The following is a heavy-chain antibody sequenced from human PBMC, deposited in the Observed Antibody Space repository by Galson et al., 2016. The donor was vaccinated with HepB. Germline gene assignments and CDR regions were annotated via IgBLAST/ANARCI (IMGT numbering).Heavy chain of an antibody. CDR2: VSWNSGNI. CDR1: GFTFGHYG. CDR3: AKGLDYSDSSGYSYLQY. Sequence: SLRLSCAASGFTFGHYGMHWVRQVPGKGLEWVSGVSWNSGNIGYADSVQGRFTISRDNAKNSLYLQMNSLRVEDTAVYYCAKGLDYSDSSGYSYLQYWGQGTQVTVSS. D-gene: IGHD3-22*01. J-gene: IGHJ4*02. V-gene: IGHV3-9*01.